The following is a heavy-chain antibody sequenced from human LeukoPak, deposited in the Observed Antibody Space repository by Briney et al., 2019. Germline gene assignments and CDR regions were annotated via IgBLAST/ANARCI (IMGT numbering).Heavy chain of an antibody. D-gene: IGHD3-16*01. CDR2: MNQDGSAK. V-gene: IGHV3-7*01. CDR1: GFTFSDSW. J-gene: IGHJ6*02. Sequence: GGSLRLSCAASGFTFSDSWMSWVRQAPGKGLEWVANMNQDGSAKDYVDSVKGLFTISRDNARNSLYLQMSSLRAEDTAVYYCATYTHWVAGDVWGQGTTVTVSS. CDR3: ATYTHWVAGDV.